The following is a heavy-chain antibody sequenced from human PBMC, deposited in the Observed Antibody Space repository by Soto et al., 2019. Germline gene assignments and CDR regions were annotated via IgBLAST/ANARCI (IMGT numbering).Heavy chain of an antibody. CDR1: GGTFSSYA. V-gene: IGHV1-69*13. J-gene: IGHJ4*02. CDR2: IIPIFGTA. D-gene: IGHD3-9*01. CDR3: ARGVRYFDWLLDY. Sequence: SVKVSCKASGGTFSSYAISWVRQAPGQGLEWMGGIIPIFGTANYAQKFQGRVTITADESTSTAYMELSSLRSEDTAVYYCARGVRYFDWLLDYWGQGTLVTVSS.